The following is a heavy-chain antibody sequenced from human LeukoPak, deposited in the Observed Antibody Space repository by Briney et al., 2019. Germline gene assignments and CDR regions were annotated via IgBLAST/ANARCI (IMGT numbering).Heavy chain of an antibody. Sequence: GGSLRLSCTASGFAFSNFWMHWVRQAPGKGLVWVSRIKTDGSSTNYADSVKGRFTISRDNAKNTLYLQMNSLRAEDTAVYYCARDISTWELLQHPIDYWGQGTLVTVSS. V-gene: IGHV3-74*01. D-gene: IGHD1-26*01. CDR1: GFAFSNFW. CDR3: ARDISTWELLQHPIDY. CDR2: IKTDGSST. J-gene: IGHJ4*02.